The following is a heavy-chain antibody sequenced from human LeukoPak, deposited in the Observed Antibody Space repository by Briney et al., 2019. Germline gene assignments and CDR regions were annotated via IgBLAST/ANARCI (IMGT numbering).Heavy chain of an antibody. CDR1: GYSFTSYW. CDR3: ARHRPPTGPFYYYYGMDV. J-gene: IGHJ6*02. CDR2: IDPSDSYT. D-gene: IGHD2-8*02. Sequence: GESLKISCKGSGYSFTSYWISWVRQMPGKGLEWMGRIDPSDSYTNYSPSFQGHITISADKSISTAYLQWSSLKASDTAMYYCARHRPPTGPFYYYYGMDVWGQGTTVTVSS. V-gene: IGHV5-10-1*01.